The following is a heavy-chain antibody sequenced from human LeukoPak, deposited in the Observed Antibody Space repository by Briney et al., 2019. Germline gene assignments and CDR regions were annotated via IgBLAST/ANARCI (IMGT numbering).Heavy chain of an antibody. D-gene: IGHD5-18*01. CDR3: ARGYSYGYGFDP. CDR2: IYTSGST. CDR1: GGSVSRGSDY. V-gene: IGHV4-61*02. J-gene: IGHJ5*02. Sequence: PSQTLSPTCTVSGGSVSRGSDYWSWLRQPAGKGLEWIGRIYTSGSTNYNPSLKSRVTISIDTSKNQFSLKLKSVTAADTAVYYCARGYSYGYGFDPWGQGTLVTVS.